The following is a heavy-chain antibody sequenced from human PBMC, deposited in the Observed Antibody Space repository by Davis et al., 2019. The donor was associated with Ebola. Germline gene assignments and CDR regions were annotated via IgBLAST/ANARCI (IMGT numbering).Heavy chain of an antibody. J-gene: IGHJ4*02. CDR2: INHSGST. Sequence: SETLSLTCAVYGGSFSGYYWSWIRQPPGKGLEWIGEINHSGSTNYNPSLKSRVTISVDTSKNQFSLKLSSVTAADTAVFYCAISDCSGGSCYYDDWGQGTLVTVSS. CDR3: AISDCSGGSCYYDD. D-gene: IGHD2-15*01. V-gene: IGHV4-34*01. CDR1: GGSFSGYY.